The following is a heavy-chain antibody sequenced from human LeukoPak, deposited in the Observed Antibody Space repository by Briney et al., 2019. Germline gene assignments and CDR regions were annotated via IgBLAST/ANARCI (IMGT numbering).Heavy chain of an antibody. J-gene: IGHJ4*02. CDR2: ISAYNGNT. Sequence: GASVKVSCKASGYTFTSYGISWVRQAPGQGLEWMGWISAYNGNTNYAQKLQGRVTMTTDTSTSTAYMELRSLRSDDTAVYYCARDQSYYDSSGYYFYWGQGTLVTVSS. D-gene: IGHD3-22*01. V-gene: IGHV1-18*01. CDR1: GYTFTSYG. CDR3: ARDQSYYDSSGYYFY.